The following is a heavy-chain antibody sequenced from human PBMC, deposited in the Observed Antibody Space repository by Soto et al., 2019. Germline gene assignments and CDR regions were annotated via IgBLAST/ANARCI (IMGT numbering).Heavy chain of an antibody. CDR2: IWYDGSNK. CDR3: AKNTGTYRLDD. V-gene: IGHV3-33*06. D-gene: IGHD1-1*01. Sequence: QVQLVESGGGVVQPGTSLRLSCTTSGFTFRSYGMHWVRQAPGKGLEWLAIIWYDGSNKYYADSVEGRFTISRDNSRDRVYLKMNSLRPEDTALYYCAKNTGTYRLDDWGQGALVIVSS. CDR1: GFTFRSYG. J-gene: IGHJ4*02.